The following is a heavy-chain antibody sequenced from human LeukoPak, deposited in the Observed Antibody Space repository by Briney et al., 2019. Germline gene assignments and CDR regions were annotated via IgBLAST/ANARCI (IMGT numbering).Heavy chain of an antibody. D-gene: IGHD3-22*01. J-gene: IGHJ4*02. CDR2: ISAYNGNT. Sequence: ASVKVSCKASGYTFTSYGISWVRQAPGQGLEWMGWISAYNGNTNYAQKLQGRVTMTTDTSTSTAYMELRSLRSDDTAVYYCARVIGAYYYDSSGYYYPDYWGQGTLVTVSS. CDR3: ARVIGAYYYDSSGYYYPDY. V-gene: IGHV1-18*01. CDR1: GYTFTSYG.